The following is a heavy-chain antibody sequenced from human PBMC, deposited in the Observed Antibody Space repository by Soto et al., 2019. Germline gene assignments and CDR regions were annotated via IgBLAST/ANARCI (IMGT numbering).Heavy chain of an antibody. CDR3: ARDLVTGIAAAGTAD. J-gene: IGHJ4*02. D-gene: IGHD6-13*01. CDR2: IIPIFGTA. Sequence: QVQLVQSGAEVKKPGSSVKVSCKASGGTFSSYAISWVRQAPGQGLEWMGGIIPIFGTANYAQKFQGRVKITADESTSTAYMELSSLRSEDTAVYYCARDLVTGIAAAGTADWGQGTLVTVSS. V-gene: IGHV1-69*01. CDR1: GGTFSSYA.